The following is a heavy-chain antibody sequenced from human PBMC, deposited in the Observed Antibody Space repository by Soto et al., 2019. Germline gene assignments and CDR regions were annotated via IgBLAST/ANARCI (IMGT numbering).Heavy chain of an antibody. J-gene: IGHJ5*02. CDR2: IIPIIGTA. D-gene: IGHD3-10*01. Sequence: SVKVSCKASGGTFSSYAISWVRQAPGQGLEWMGGIIPIIGTANYAQKFQGRVTITADTSTSTAYMELSSLRSEDTAVYYCARENYGAGRTSPLGCFDPLGQVTRVTVSS. CDR1: GGTFSSYA. V-gene: IGHV1-69*06. CDR3: ARENYGAGRTSPLGCFDP.